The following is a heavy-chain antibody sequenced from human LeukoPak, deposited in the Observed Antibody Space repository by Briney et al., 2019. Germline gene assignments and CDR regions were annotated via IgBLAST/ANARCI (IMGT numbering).Heavy chain of an antibody. D-gene: IGHD6-13*01. Sequence: ASVKVSCKASGYTFTSYDINWVRQATGQGLEWMGWMNPNSGNTGYAQKFQGRVTMTRNTSMSTAYMELSSLRSEDTAVYYCARAGAAADTRGDYWGQGTLVTVSS. CDR3: ARAGAAADTRGDY. J-gene: IGHJ4*02. V-gene: IGHV1-8*01. CDR2: MNPNSGNT. CDR1: GYTFTSYD.